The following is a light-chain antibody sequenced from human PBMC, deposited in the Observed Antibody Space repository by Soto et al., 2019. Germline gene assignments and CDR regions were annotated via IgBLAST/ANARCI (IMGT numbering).Light chain of an antibody. CDR2: EVS. CDR1: SSDVGGYNS. V-gene: IGLV2-14*01. J-gene: IGLJ1*01. CDR3: SSYTSSSLSV. Sequence: SVLTQPASVSGSPGQSITISCTGTSSDVGGYNSVSWYQQHPGKAPKLMIYEVSHRPSGVSHRFPGSKSGNTASLTISGLQAEDEADYYCSSYTSSSLSVFGTGTKVTVL.